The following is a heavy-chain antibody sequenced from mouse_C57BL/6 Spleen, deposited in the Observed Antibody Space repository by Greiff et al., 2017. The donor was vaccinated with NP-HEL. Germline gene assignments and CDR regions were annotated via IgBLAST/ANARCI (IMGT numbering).Heavy chain of an antibody. CDR2: IDPSDSYT. V-gene: IGHV1-59*01. J-gene: IGHJ2*01. CDR1: GYTFTSYW. D-gene: IGHD2-4*01. Sequence: VQLKQPGAELVRPGTSVKLSCKASGYTFTSYWMHWVKQRPGQGLEWIGVIDPSDSYTNYNQKFKGKATLTVDTSSSTAYMQLSSLTSEDSAVYYCARDYDEGYWGQGTTLTVSS. CDR3: ARDYDEGY.